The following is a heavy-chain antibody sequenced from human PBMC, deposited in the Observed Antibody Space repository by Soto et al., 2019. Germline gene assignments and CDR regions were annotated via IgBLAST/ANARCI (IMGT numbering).Heavy chain of an antibody. CDR1: GFTFTSYG. Sequence: QAHLVESGGGVVQPGRSLRLSCAASGFTFTSYGMHWVRQAPGTRLEWVAVISYDGGLQHYADSVKGRFTISRDNSKNMVLLKMNSLRAEDTAVYYWVSDLGYVHASVPYSWGQGTLVSVSS. CDR2: ISYDGGLQ. V-gene: IGHV3-30*03. J-gene: IGHJ4*02. CDR3: VSDLGYVHASVPYS. D-gene: IGHD3-16*01.